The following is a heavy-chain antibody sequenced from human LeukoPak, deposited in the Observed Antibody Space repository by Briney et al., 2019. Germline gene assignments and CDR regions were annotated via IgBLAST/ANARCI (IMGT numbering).Heavy chain of an antibody. CDR1: GFTFSSYA. V-gene: IGHV3-30-3*01. CDR3: ARDRAAAGTWGFDY. D-gene: IGHD6-13*01. Sequence: GRSLRLSCAASGFTFSSYAMHWVRQAPGKGLEWVAVISYDGSNKYYADSVKGRFTISRDNSKNTLYLQMNSLRAEDTAVYYCARDRAAAGTWGFDYWGQGALVTVSS. J-gene: IGHJ4*02. CDR2: ISYDGSNK.